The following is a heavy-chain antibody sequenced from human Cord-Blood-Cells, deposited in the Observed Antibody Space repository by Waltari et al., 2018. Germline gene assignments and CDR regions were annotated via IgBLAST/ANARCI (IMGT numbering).Heavy chain of an antibody. D-gene: IGHD3-16*02. Sequence: QVQLVQSGAEGQKPVASVKVSCKVSGYTLTELSMHWVLQAPGKGLEGMGGFDPEDGETIYAQKFQGRVTMTEDTSTDTAYMELSSLRSEDTAVYYCATGPMITFGGVIVNWFDPWGQGTLVTVSS. V-gene: IGHV1-24*01. CDR1: GYTLTELS. J-gene: IGHJ5*02. CDR2: FDPEDGET. CDR3: ATGPMITFGGVIVNWFDP.